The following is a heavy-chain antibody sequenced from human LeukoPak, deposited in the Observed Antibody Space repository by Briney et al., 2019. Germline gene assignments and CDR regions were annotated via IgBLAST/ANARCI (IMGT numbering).Heavy chain of an antibody. CDR3: ARDGGVTIFGVVHNWFDP. D-gene: IGHD3-3*01. CDR1: GYTFTSYY. V-gene: IGHV1-46*01. J-gene: IGHJ5*02. Sequence: ASVKVSCKASGYTFTSYYMHWVRQAPGQGLEWMGIINPSGGSTSYAQKFQGRVTMTRDTSTSTVYMELSSLRSEDTAVYYCARDGGVTIFGVVHNWFDPWGQGTLVTVSS. CDR2: INPSGGST.